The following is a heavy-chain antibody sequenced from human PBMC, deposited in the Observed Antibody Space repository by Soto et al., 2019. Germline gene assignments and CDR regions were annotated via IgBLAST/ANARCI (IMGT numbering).Heavy chain of an antibody. V-gene: IGHV1-2*04. Sequence: QVQLVQSGAEVKKPGASVKVSCKASGYTFTGYYMHWVRQAPGQGLEWMGWINPNSGGTNYAQKFKGWVTMTRDTSISTAYMELSRLRSDDTAVYYCARSAVPIVVVPAARSWFDPWGQGTLVTVSS. CDR3: ARSAVPIVVVPAARSWFDP. J-gene: IGHJ5*02. CDR1: GYTFTGYY. D-gene: IGHD2-2*01. CDR2: INPNSGGT.